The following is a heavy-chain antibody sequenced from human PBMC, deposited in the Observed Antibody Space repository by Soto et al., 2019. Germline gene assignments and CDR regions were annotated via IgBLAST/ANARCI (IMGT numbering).Heavy chain of an antibody. J-gene: IGHJ5*02. CDR1: GGSITNNY. CDR3: ARRQNWKNLFDT. V-gene: IGHV4-59*08. CDR2: SYYSGST. Sequence: PSETLSLTCTVSGGSITNNYWSWIRQSPGKGLEWIGCSYYSGSTSYNPSLRSRVTISIDTSKTQFSLRLRSVTAADTAVYYCARRQNWKNLFDTWGQGTLVTVYS. D-gene: IGHD1-1*01.